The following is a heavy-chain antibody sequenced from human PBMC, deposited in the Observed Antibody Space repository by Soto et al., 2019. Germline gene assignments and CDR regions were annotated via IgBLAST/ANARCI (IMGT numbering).Heavy chain of an antibody. D-gene: IGHD2-8*01. CDR3: ASSTNGVYVFPD. CDR2: IIPVLGVE. CDR1: GDTFSRST. J-gene: IGHJ4*02. Sequence: QVQLVQSGAEVKNPGSSVKVSCKGSGDTFSRSTISWVRQVPGQRLEWMGRIIPVLGVENHAQNFQGRVTVTADKSTSTAYLEPSSLKSEDTAIYYRASSTNGVYVFPDWGQGTLVTVSS. V-gene: IGHV1-69*02.